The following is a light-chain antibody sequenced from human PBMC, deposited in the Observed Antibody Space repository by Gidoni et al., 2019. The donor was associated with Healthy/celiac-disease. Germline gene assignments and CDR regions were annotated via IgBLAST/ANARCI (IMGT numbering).Light chain of an antibody. CDR1: SSDVGGYNY. CDR3: SSYTSSSTLDVV. J-gene: IGLJ2*01. V-gene: IGLV2-14*03. Sequence: QSALTQPASVSVSPGQSITISCTGTSSDVGGYNYVSWYHQHPGKAPKLMIYDVSNRPSGVSNRFSGSKSGNTASLTISGLQAEDEADYYCSSYTSSSTLDVVFGGGTKLTVL. CDR2: DVS.